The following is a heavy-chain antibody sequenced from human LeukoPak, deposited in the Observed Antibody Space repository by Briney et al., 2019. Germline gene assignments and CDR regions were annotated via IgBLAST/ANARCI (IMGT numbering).Heavy chain of an antibody. V-gene: IGHV5-51*01. J-gene: IGHJ3*02. CDR1: GYSFTNYW. CDR3: ARRSSSSWYGAFDI. Sequence: GESLRISCKGSGYSFTNYWIGWVRQMPGKGLEWMGITYPGVSDTRYSPSFQGQVTISADKSISTAYLQWSSLKASDTAMYYCARRSSSSWYGAFDIWGQGTMVTVSS. CDR2: TYPGVSDT. D-gene: IGHD6-13*01.